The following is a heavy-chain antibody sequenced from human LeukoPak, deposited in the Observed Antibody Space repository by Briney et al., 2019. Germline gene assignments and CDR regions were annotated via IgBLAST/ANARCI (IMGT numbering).Heavy chain of an antibody. CDR1: GYSISSGYY. V-gene: IGHV4-38-2*01. Sequence: SETLSLTCAVSGYSISSGYYWGWIRQPPGKGLEWIRSIYHSGSTYYNPSLKSRVTISVDTSKNQFSLKLSSVTAADTAVYYCARFGEFLLFDYWGQGTLVTVSS. CDR2: IYHSGST. CDR3: ARFGEFLLFDY. J-gene: IGHJ4*02. D-gene: IGHD3-10*01.